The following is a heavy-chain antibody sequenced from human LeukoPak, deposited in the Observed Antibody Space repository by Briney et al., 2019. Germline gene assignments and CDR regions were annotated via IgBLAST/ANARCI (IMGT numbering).Heavy chain of an antibody. J-gene: IGHJ6*02. Sequence: SETLSLTCAVSVGSISSGNWWSWVRQSLGKGLEWIGEIYHNGTPNYSPSLKSRVTISADTFKNHFSLKLTSVTAADTAVYYCATAPILRGEGGEHYKYGMDVWGQGTTVIVSS. V-gene: IGHV4-4*02. CDR1: VGSISSGNW. CDR2: IYHNGTP. D-gene: IGHD2-2*02. CDR3: ATAPILRGEGGEHYKYGMDV.